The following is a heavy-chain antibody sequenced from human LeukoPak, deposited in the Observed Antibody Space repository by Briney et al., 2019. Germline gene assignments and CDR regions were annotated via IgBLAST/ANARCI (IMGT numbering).Heavy chain of an antibody. J-gene: IGHJ5*02. Sequence: PGGSLRLSCAASGFTLSSYAMSWVRQAPGKGLEWVSVISFSGGSTNYADSVKGRFTISRDNPKNTLYLQMNSLRPDDTAVYYCAKDRAGGSVWYAFDPWGQGTLVTVSS. CDR3: AKDRAGGSVWYAFDP. CDR1: GFTLSSYA. CDR2: ISFSGGST. V-gene: IGHV3-23*01. D-gene: IGHD6-13*01.